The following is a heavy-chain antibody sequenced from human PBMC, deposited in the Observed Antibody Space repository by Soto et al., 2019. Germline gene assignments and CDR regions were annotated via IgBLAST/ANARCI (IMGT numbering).Heavy chain of an antibody. J-gene: IGHJ4*02. D-gene: IGHD1-1*01. CDR2: IIPILGIA. Sequence: SVKVSCKASGGTFSSYTISWVRQAPGQGLEWMGRIIPILGIANYAQKFQGRVTITADKSTSTAYMELSSLRSEDTAVYYCATDLVSPNTTTSYFDSLGQGTLVPVSS. V-gene: IGHV1-69*02. CDR3: ATDLVSPNTTTSYFDS. CDR1: GGTFSSYT.